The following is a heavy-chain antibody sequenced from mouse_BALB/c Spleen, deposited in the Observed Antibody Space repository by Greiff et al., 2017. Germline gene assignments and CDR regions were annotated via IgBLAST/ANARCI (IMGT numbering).Heavy chain of an antibody. CDR2: INPSNGRT. V-gene: IGHV1S81*02. CDR3: ARWDGNYGENY. Sequence: VQLQQPGAELVKPGASVKLSCKASGYTFTSYWMHWVKQRPGQGLEWIGEINPSNGRTNYNEKFKSKATLTVDKSSSTAYMQLSSLTSEDSAVYYCARWDGNYGENYWGQGTTLTVSS. CDR1: GYTFTSYW. D-gene: IGHD2-1*01. J-gene: IGHJ2*01.